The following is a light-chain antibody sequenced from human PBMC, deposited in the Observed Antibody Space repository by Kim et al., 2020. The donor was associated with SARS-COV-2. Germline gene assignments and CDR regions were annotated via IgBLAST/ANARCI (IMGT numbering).Light chain of an antibody. V-gene: IGLV3-21*04. CDR2: YDS. Sequence: SYELTQVPSLSVAPGKTARIICGGKNIGSKGVHWYQQKPGQAPVLVIYYDSDRPSGIPERFSGSNSGDTATLTISRVEAGDEADYYCQVWDSSPPQGVFGGGTQLTVL. CDR1: NIGSKG. CDR3: QVWDSSPPQGV. J-gene: IGLJ2*01.